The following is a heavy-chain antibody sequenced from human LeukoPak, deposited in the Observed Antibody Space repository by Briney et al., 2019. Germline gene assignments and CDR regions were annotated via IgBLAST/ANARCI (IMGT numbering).Heavy chain of an antibody. D-gene: IGHD4-17*01. Sequence: ASVKLSCKASGYTFTSYAMNWVRQAPGQGLEWMGWINTNTGNPTYAQGFTGRFVFSLDTSVSTAYLQISSLKAEDTAVYYCARETSLYGDYVYYYYGMDVWGQGTTVTVSS. CDR1: GYTFTSYA. V-gene: IGHV7-4-1*02. CDR2: INTNTGNP. CDR3: ARETSLYGDYVYYYYGMDV. J-gene: IGHJ6*02.